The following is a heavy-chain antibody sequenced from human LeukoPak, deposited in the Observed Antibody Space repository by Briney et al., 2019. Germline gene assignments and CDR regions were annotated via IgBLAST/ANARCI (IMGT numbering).Heavy chain of an antibody. CDR2: IFYSGST. CDR1: GGSISTSNYY. V-gene: IGHV4-39*07. CDR3: ARSRRDRGGFDY. Sequence: TTSETLSLTCTVSGGSISTSNYYWGWIRQPPGKGLEWIGNIFYSGSTYYSPSLKSRVTISVDTSKNQFSLKLSSVTAADTAVYYCARSRRDRGGFDYWGQGTLVTVSS. J-gene: IGHJ4*02. D-gene: IGHD5-24*01.